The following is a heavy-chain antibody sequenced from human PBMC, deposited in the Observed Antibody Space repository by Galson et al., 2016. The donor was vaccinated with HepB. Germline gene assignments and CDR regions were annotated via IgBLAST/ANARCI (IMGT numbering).Heavy chain of an antibody. V-gene: IGHV3-9*01. CDR2: ISWNSDRV. J-gene: IGHJ4*02. CDR1: GFTFDDYA. D-gene: IGHD6-19*01. CDR3: ARAPSYSSGPYPYFDY. Sequence: SLRLSCAASGFTFDDYAMHWVRQAPGKGLEWVSSISWNSDRVGYGDSVKGRFTISRDNAENSLYLQMNSLTTDDTALYYCARAPSYSSGPYPYFDYWGQGTLVTVSS.